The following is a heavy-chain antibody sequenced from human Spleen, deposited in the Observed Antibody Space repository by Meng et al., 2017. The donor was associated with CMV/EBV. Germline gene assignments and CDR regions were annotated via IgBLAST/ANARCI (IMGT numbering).Heavy chain of an antibody. D-gene: IGHD1-1*01. V-gene: IGHV5-51*01. CDR2: IYPGDSET. CDR1: GYRFTNYW. Sequence: GESLKISCKGSGYRFTNYWIDWVRQMPGKGLEWMGIIYPGDSETRYSPSFHGQVTISADKSLNTAYLQWSSLKASDTAMYYCARTTSGGNPIEYWGQGSLVTVSS. CDR3: ARTTSGGNPIEY. J-gene: IGHJ4*02.